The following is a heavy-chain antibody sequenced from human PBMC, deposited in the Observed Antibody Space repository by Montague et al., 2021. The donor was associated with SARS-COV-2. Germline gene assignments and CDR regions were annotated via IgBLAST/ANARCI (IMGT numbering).Heavy chain of an antibody. D-gene: IGHD5-18*01. CDR1: GFTFSSYA. CDR2: ISGSGGST. CDR3: AKASWIQLWFRTPYFDY. Sequence: SRRLSCAASGFTFSSYAMSWVRQAPGKGLEWVSAISGSGGSTYYADSVKGRFTISRDNSKNTLYLQMNSLRAEDTAVYYCAKASWIQLWFRTPYFDYWGQGTLVTVS. V-gene: IGHV3-23*01. J-gene: IGHJ4*02.